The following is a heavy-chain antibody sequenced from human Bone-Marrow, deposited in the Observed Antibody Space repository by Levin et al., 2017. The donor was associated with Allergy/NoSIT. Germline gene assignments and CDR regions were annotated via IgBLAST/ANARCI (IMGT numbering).Heavy chain of an antibody. CDR1: GFSFSRYS. D-gene: IGHD3-3*01. CDR3: AGDPGATLDHYYFDETDV. Sequence: SCAASGFSFSRYSMHWIRQAPGKGLEGVAVISIHGSNQYYADSVKGRFTISRDNSKNTLFLHMNRLQLEDTAVYFCAGDPGATLDHYYFDETDVWGQGTTVTVSS. CDR2: ISIHGSNQ. V-gene: IGHV3-30*04. J-gene: IGHJ6*02.